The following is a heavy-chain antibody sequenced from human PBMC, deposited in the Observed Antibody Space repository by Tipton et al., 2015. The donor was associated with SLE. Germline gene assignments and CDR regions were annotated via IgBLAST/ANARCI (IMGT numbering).Heavy chain of an antibody. V-gene: IGHV3-48*03. CDR1: GFSFSSYE. Sequence: SLRLSCVTSGFSFSSYEMIWVRQAPGKGLEWVSSISSAGAIYYADSVKDRFTISRDDGKKSLYLQLDSLKAEDTGLYYCARDGSTSGWYSEYYGLDVWGQGTTVTVSS. D-gene: IGHD6-19*01. J-gene: IGHJ6*02. CDR2: ISSAGAI. CDR3: ARDGSTSGWYSEYYGLDV.